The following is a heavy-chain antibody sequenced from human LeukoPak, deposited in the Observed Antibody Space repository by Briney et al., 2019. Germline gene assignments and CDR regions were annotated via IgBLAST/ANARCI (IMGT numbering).Heavy chain of an antibody. J-gene: IGHJ4*02. D-gene: IGHD2-15*01. CDR1: GGSISSYY. CDR3: ARTKIYCSGGSCYSSLDY. V-gene: IGHV4-59*01. Sequence: PSETLSLTCTVSGGSISSYYWSWIRQPPGKGLEWIGYIYYSGSTNYNPSLKSRVTISVDTSKDQFSLQLTSVTAADTALYYCARTKIYCSGGSCYSSLDYWGQGTLVTVSS. CDR2: IYYSGST.